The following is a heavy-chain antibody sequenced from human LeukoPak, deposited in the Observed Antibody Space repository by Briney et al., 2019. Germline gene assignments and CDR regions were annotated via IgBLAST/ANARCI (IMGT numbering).Heavy chain of an antibody. CDR3: AREGWQVAGGFDY. CDR1: GYTFTGYY. V-gene: IGHV1-2*02. D-gene: IGHD6-19*01. J-gene: IGHJ4*02. CDR2: INPNSSDT. Sequence: ASVKVSCKASGYTFTGYYMHWVRQAPGQGLEWMGWINPNSSDTNYAQKFQGKVTMTRDTSNSTAYMELSRLRSDDTAVYYCAREGWQVAGGFDYWGQGTLVTVSS.